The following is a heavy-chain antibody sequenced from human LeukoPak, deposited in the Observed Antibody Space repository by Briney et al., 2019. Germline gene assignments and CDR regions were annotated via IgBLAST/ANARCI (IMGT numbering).Heavy chain of an antibody. Sequence: SETLSLTCTVSGGSISSYYWSWIRRPPGKGLEWIGYIYYSGSTNYNPSLKSRVTISVDTSKNQFSLKLSSVTAADTAVYYCARAAGYSYGHHDYWGQGTLVTVSS. J-gene: IGHJ4*02. CDR3: ARAAGYSYGHHDY. V-gene: IGHV4-59*01. CDR2: IYYSGST. D-gene: IGHD5-18*01. CDR1: GGSISSYY.